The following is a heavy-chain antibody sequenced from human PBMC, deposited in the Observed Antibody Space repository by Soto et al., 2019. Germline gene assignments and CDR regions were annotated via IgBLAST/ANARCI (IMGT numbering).Heavy chain of an antibody. Sequence: EVQLVESGGDLVQRGGSLRLSCAASGFPFSSYWMHWVRHTPGKGLDWVARISGDGVTTYYADSVTGRFTVSRDNAKNTLSLQISGLRAEDTAVYYCARPYYGLLTGYYTDYWGQGTLVSVSS. D-gene: IGHD3-9*01. CDR3: ARPYYGLLTGYYTDY. V-gene: IGHV3-74*01. CDR1: GFPFSSYW. J-gene: IGHJ4*02. CDR2: ISGDGVTT.